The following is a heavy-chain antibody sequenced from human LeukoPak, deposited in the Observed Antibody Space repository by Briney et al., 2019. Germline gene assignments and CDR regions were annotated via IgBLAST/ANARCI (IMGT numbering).Heavy chain of an antibody. CDR2: ISGSGGST. V-gene: IGHV3-23*01. D-gene: IGHD3-22*01. CDR3: AKEMIVVVIYYFDY. CDR1: GFTFSSYA. Sequence: GGSLRLSCAASGFTFSSYAMSWVRQAPAKGLELVSAISGSGGSTSYADSVKGRFTISRDNSKNTLYLQMNSLRAEDTAVYYCAKEMIVVVIYYFDYWGQGTLVTVSS. J-gene: IGHJ4*02.